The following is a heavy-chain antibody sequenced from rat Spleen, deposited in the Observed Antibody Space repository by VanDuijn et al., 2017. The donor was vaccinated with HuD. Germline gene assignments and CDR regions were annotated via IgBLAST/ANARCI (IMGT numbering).Heavy chain of an antibody. J-gene: IGHJ2*01. CDR2: ITSGGSNT. CDR3: AKIRAYFDY. CDR1: GFTFSFFA. V-gene: IGHV5S23*01. D-gene: IGHD4-1*01. Sequence: EVQLVESGGGLVQPGRSLKLSCAASGFTFSFFAMAWVRQAPKKGLELVATITSGGSNTYYPDSVKGRFTISRDNAKSTLYLQMDSLRSEDTATYFCAKIRAYFDYWGQGVMVTVSS.